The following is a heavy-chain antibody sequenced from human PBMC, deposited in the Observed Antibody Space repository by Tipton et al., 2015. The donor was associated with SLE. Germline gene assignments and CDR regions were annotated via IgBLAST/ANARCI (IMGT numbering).Heavy chain of an antibody. J-gene: IGHJ4*02. V-gene: IGHV3-21*01. CDR3: ARVPLPGIAVAGTGY. Sequence: SLRLSCAASGFTFSSYAMHWVRQAPGKGLEWVSSISSSSSYIYYADSVKGRFTISRDNAKNSLYLQMNSLRAEDTAVYYCARVPLPGIAVAGTGYWGQGTLVTVSS. CDR2: ISSSSSYI. CDR1: GFTFSSYA. D-gene: IGHD6-19*01.